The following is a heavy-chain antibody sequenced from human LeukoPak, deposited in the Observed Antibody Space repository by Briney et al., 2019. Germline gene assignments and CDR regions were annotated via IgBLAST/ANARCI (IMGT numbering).Heavy chain of an antibody. J-gene: IGHJ3*02. CDR1: GFTFSSYA. D-gene: IGHD6-6*01. CDR3: ARARASLNDAFDI. CDR2: ISGSGGST. V-gene: IGHV3-23*01. Sequence: GGSLRLSCAASGFTFSSYAMSWVRQAPGKGLEWVSAISGSGGSTYYADSVKGRFTISRDNSKNTLYLQMNSLRAEDTAVYYCARARASLNDAFDIWGQGTMVTVSS.